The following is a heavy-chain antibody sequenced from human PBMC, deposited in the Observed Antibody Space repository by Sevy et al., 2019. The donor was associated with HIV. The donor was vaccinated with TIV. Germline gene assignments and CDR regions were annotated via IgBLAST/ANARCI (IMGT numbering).Heavy chain of an antibody. Sequence: ASVKVSCKASGYTFTSYDINWVRQATGQGLEWMGWMNPNSGNTGYAQKSQGRVTMTRNTSISTAYMELSSLRSEDTAVYYCARGPNGDPFYYYYMDVWGKGTTVTVSS. CDR2: MNPNSGNT. J-gene: IGHJ6*03. CDR1: GYTFTSYD. D-gene: IGHD4-17*01. CDR3: ARGPNGDPFYYYYMDV. V-gene: IGHV1-8*01.